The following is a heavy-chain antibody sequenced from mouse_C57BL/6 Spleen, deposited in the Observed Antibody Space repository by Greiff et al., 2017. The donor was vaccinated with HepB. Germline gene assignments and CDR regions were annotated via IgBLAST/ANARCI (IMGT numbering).Heavy chain of an antibody. J-gene: IGHJ4*01. D-gene: IGHD2-2*01. CDR3: ARCLKYGYDEDYAMDY. CDR1: GYTFTDYN. Sequence: VQLQQSGPELVKPGASVKIPCTASGYTFTDYNMDWVKQSPGKSLEWIGDINPNNGGTIYNQKFKGKATLTVDKSSSTAYMELRSLTSEDTAVYYCARCLKYGYDEDYAMDYWGQGTSVTVSS. V-gene: IGHV1-18*01. CDR2: INPNNGGT.